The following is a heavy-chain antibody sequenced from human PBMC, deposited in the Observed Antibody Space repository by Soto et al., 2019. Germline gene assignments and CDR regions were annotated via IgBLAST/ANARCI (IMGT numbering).Heavy chain of an antibody. Sequence: QVQLVQSGAEVKKPGSSVKVSCKASGGTFSTSAISWVRQAHGQGLEWVGGIMPVFATPDYAQNFQGRVTITADESTTTAYLELTSLRADDTAVYYCARDKDRLQLGGNYYYILDVWGQGTAITVSS. CDR2: IMPVFATP. J-gene: IGHJ6*02. V-gene: IGHV1-69*12. CDR3: ARDKDRLQLGGNYYYILDV. D-gene: IGHD1-1*01. CDR1: GGTFSTSA.